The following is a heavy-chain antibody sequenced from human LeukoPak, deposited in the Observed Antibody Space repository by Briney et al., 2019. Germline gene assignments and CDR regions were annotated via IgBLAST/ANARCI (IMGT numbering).Heavy chain of an antibody. Sequence: PGGSLRLSCAASGFTFDVYAMHWVRQAPGKGLEWVSGISWNSGTVGYADSVKGRFTISRDNAKNSLYLQMNSLRAEDTALYYCVKDVGRNYYYGMDVWAKGPRSPSP. V-gene: IGHV3-9*01. J-gene: IGHJ6*02. CDR1: GFTFDVYA. CDR2: ISWNSGTV. CDR3: VKDVGRNYYYGMDV.